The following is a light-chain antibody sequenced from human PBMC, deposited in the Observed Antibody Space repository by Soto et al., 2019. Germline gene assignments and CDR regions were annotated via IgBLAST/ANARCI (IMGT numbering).Light chain of an antibody. V-gene: IGLV1-40*01. CDR1: SANIGAGYD. CDR2: GNS. J-gene: IGLJ1*01. CDR3: QSYDSGLSYV. Sequence: QSVLTQPPSVSGAPGQRGTISCTGSSANIGAGYDVHWYQQLPGTAPKLLIYGNSNRPSGVPDRFAGCKSGTSASLAIAGLRAEDEADDYGQSYDSGLSYVFGTGTKLTVL.